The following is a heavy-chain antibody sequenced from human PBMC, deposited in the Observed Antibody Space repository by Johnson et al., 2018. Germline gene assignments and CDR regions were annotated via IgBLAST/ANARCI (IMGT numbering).Heavy chain of an antibody. CDR2: IWDDGSNK. CDR1: GFTFSSYG. V-gene: IGHV3-33*01. J-gene: IGHJ6*04. Sequence: QVQLVQSGGGVVQPGRSLRLSCAASGFTFSSYGMHWVRQAPGTGLAWVAVIWDDGSNKYYVDSVKGRFTISRDDAKNSVYLQMHSLRAEDTAVFYCARDGSLLDVWGKGTTVIVSS. CDR3: ARDGSLLDV.